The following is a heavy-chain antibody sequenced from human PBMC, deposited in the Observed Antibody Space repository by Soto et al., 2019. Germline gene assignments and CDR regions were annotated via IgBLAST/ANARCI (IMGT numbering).Heavy chain of an antibody. CDR3: ARRAETNGWNGFGADKYYFDF. CDR2: MNPNTGNS. CDR1: GYTFTSYD. J-gene: IGHJ4*02. D-gene: IGHD1-1*01. V-gene: IGHV1-8*01. Sequence: ASVKVSCKASGYTFTSYDIYWVRQATGQGLEWMGWMNPNTGNSGYAQKFQSRVTVTSDTSINTVYMELSSLRSEDTAAYYCARRAETNGWNGFGADKYYFDFWGQGTLVTVSS.